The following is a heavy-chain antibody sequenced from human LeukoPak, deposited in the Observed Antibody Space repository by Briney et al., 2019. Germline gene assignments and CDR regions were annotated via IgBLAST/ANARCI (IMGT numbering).Heavy chain of an antibody. D-gene: IGHD5-12*01. CDR3: ASPRGYSPY. Sequence: SETLSLTCAVYSGSFSGYYWSWIRQAPGKGLEWIGEINHSGSTNYNPSLRTRVTISVDTSKNQFSLKLSSVTAADTAVYYCASPRGYSPYWGQGTLVTVSS. CDR2: INHSGST. V-gene: IGHV4-34*01. CDR1: SGSFSGYY. J-gene: IGHJ4*02.